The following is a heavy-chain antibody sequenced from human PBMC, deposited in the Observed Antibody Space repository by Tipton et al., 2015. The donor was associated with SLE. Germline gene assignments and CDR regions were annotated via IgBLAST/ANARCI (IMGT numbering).Heavy chain of an antibody. CDR2: ISYTGST. CDR1: AYSISSGYY. Sequence: TLSLTCSVSAYSISSGYYWGWIRQSPGKGLEWIASISYTGSTFYSPSLNGRVTISLDTSKNQFSLTLISVTAADTAVYYCARSVLAYRSGGFEYWGQGTPVTVSS. J-gene: IGHJ4*02. D-gene: IGHD2-15*01. CDR3: ARSVLAYRSGGFEY. V-gene: IGHV4-38-2*02.